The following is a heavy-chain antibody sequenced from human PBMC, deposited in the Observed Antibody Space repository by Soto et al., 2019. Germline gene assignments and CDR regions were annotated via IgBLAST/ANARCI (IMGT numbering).Heavy chain of an antibody. J-gene: IGHJ6*02. V-gene: IGHV1-18*01. CDR3: ARRGVATMSWIPDYYYYGMDV. Sequence: QVQLVQSGAEVKKPGASVKVSCKASSYTFTSYGISWVRQAPGQGREWVGWISAYNSNRNYAQKLQGRVTMTTDTATSTAYMELRSLRSDDTAVYYCARRGVATMSWIPDYYYYGMDVWGQGTTVTVSS. CDR2: ISAYNSNR. CDR1: SYTFTSYG. D-gene: IGHD5-12*01.